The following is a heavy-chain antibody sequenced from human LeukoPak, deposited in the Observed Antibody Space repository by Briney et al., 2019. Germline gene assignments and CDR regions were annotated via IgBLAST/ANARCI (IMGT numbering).Heavy chain of an antibody. CDR1: GFTFSSYV. CDR3: AKHSGNYYFDY. CDR2: IAGGGGRT. V-gene: IGHV3-23*01. J-gene: IGHJ4*02. D-gene: IGHD1-26*01. Sequence: GGSLRLSCAASGFTFSSYVMTWVRQAPGKGLEWVSAIAGGGGRTYYSDSVKGRFSISRDNSKNTLYLQMNSLRAEDTAVYYCAKHSGNYYFDYWGQGTLVTVSS.